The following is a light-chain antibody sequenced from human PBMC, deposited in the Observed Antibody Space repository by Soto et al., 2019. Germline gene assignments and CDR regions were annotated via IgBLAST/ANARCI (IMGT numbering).Light chain of an antibody. CDR1: RSVTNSR. J-gene: IGKJ1*01. CDR3: QQYGASPWT. V-gene: IGKV3-20*01. CDR2: DTS. Sequence: VLTQSAGTVSLSPEERATLSCRAGRSVTNSRLAWYQQKPGQAPSLVISDTSIRATGIPDRFSGSGSGTDFSLIIGRLEPEDFAVYICQQYGASPWTFGQGTKVDIK.